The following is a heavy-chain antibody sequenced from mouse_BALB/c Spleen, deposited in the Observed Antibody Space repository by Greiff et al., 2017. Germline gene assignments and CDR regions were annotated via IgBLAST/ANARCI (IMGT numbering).Heavy chain of an antibody. CDR1: GYSITSDYA. CDR2: ISYSGST. Sequence: VQLKESGPGLVKPSQSLSLTCTVTGYSITSDYAWNWIRQFPGNKLEWMGYISYSGSTSYNPSLKSRISITRDTSKNQFFLQLNSVTTEDTATYYCARWGYAMDYWGQGTSVTVSS. V-gene: IGHV3-2*02. J-gene: IGHJ4*01. CDR3: ARWGYAMDY.